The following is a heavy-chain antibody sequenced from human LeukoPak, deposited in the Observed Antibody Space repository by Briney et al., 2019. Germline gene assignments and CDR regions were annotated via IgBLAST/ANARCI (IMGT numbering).Heavy chain of an antibody. CDR1: GGSFSGYY. CDR3: ARGLRTFDY. CDR2: INHSGST. J-gene: IGHJ4*02. V-gene: IGHV4-34*01. Sequence: SETLSLTCAVYGGSFSGYYWGWIRQPPGKGLEWIGEINHSGSTNYNPSLKSRVTISVDTSKNQFSLKLSSVTAADTAVYYCARGLRTFDYWGQGTLVTVSS. D-gene: IGHD4-17*01.